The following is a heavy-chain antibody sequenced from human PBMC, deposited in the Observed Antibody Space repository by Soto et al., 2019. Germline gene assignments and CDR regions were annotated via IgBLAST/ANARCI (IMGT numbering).Heavy chain of an antibody. D-gene: IGHD6-6*01. CDR2: IYYSGST. CDR3: AKEYSSSYYYYYMDV. Sequence: LSLTCTVSGGSISSSSYYWGWIRQPPGKGLEWIGSIYYSGSTYYNPSLRSRVTISVDTSKNQFSLKLSSVTAADTAVYYCAKEYSSSYYYYYMDVWGKGTTVTVSS. J-gene: IGHJ6*03. V-gene: IGHV4-39*02. CDR1: GGSISSSSYY.